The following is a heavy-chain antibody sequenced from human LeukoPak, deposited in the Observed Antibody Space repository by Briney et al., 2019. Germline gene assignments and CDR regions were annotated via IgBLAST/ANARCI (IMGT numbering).Heavy chain of an antibody. CDR3: AIGQGVITWGGADVYDV. V-gene: IGHV1-18*01. CDR2: FSTYNGDT. CDR1: GDTFTNYG. Sequence: ASVRVSCKASGDTFTNYGINWVRQAPGQRPEWMGWFSTYNGDTKYAQKLKGRLTLTADTLKTTAYMELRILISDDTATYYCAIGQGVITWGGADVYDVWGQGTTVIVSS. J-gene: IGHJ3*01. D-gene: IGHD3-16*01.